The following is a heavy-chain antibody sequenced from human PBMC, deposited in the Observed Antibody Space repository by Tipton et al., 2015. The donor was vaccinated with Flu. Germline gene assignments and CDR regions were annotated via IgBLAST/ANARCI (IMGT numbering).Heavy chain of an antibody. D-gene: IGHD3/OR15-3a*01. CDR3: AGLTGLGTVSATEV. J-gene: IGHJ6*02. Sequence: VQLVQSGAEVKEPGESLKLSCQGSGFDFTKYWFACVRQMSGKGLEWMGVIYPYDSDIRYSPSFRGQVTISADQSTTTAYVRWSSLKASDTALYFCAGLTGLGTVSATEVGSQVITVTVS. CDR1: GFDFTKYW. CDR2: IYPYDSDI. V-gene: IGHV5-51*03.